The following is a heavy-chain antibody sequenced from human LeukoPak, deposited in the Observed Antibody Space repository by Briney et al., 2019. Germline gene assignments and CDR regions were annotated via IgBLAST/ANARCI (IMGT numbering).Heavy chain of an antibody. CDR3: ARGPYSSGWYEVHFQH. CDR2: IYSSGST. V-gene: IGHV4-30-4*01. Sequence: PSQTLSLTCTVSGGSISSGDYYWNWIRQPPGKGLEWIGYIYSSGSTYYNPSLKSRVAISVDTSKNQFSLKLSSVTAADTAVYYCARGPYSSGWYEVHFQHWGQGTLVTVSS. J-gene: IGHJ1*01. D-gene: IGHD6-19*01. CDR1: GGSISSGDYY.